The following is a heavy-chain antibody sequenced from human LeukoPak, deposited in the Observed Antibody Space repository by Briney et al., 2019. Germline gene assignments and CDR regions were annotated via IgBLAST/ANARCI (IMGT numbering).Heavy chain of an antibody. Sequence: ASVKVSCKASGYTFTSYGISWVRQAPGQGLEWMGWISAYSGNTNYAQKLQGRLTMTADTSTSTAYMEVRSLRSDDTAVYYCARFTPRISREKFDYWGQGTLVTVYS. CDR2: ISAYSGNT. CDR1: GYTFTSYG. D-gene: IGHD3-3*02. J-gene: IGHJ4*02. V-gene: IGHV1-18*01. CDR3: ARFTPRISREKFDY.